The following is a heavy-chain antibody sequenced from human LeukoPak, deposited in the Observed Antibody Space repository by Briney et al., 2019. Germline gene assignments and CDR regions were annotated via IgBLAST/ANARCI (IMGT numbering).Heavy chain of an antibody. J-gene: IGHJ4*02. V-gene: IGHV1-2*06. D-gene: IGHD4-17*01. CDR3: ARVYGGGDYELDY. Sequence: ASVKVSCKASGYTFTGYYMHWVRQAPGQGLEWMGRINPNSGGTNYAQKFQGRVTMTRDTSISTAYMELSRLRSDDTAVYYCARVYGGGDYELDYWGQGTLVTVSS. CDR1: GYTFTGYY. CDR2: INPNSGGT.